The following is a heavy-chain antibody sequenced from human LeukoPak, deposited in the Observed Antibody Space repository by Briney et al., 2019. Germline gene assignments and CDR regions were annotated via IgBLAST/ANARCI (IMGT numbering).Heavy chain of an antibody. Sequence: SETLSLTCTVSGGSISSYYWSWIRQPPGKGLEWIGYIYYSGSTNYKPSLKSRVTISVDTSKNQFSLKLSSVTAADTAVYYCARGRTDYGSGSYYDYWGQRTLVTVSS. CDR1: GGSISSYY. J-gene: IGHJ4*02. V-gene: IGHV4-59*01. CDR3: ARGRTDYGSGSYYDY. CDR2: IYYSGST. D-gene: IGHD3-10*01.